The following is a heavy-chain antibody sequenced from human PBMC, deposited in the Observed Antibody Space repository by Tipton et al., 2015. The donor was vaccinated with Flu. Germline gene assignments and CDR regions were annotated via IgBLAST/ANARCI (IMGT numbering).Heavy chain of an antibody. V-gene: IGHV4-39*02. CDR3: ARRAALGYCTNGVCSYYFDS. CDR2: IYHSGNT. D-gene: IGHD2-8*01. J-gene: IGHJ4*02. CDR1: GDSIGSGSYY. Sequence: TPSLTCTVSGDSIGSGSYYWGWIRQPPGKGLEWIGSIYHSGNTYYNPSLKSRVTISVDTSKNHFSLKLSSVTAADTAVYYCARRAALGYCTNGVCSYYFDSWGQGTLVTVSS.